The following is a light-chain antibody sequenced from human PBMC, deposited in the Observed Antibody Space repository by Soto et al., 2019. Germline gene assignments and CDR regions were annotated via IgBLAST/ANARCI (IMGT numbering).Light chain of an antibody. CDR1: QDISSY. Sequence: IQMTQSPSSLSASVADRVTITCRASQDISSYLAWYQQKPGKAPELLIYAASTLQSGVPSRFSGSGSGTDFTLTISCLQSEDFATYYCQQYYSFPRTFGQGTKVDIK. CDR2: AAS. J-gene: IGKJ1*01. CDR3: QQYYSFPRT. V-gene: IGKV1D-8*01.